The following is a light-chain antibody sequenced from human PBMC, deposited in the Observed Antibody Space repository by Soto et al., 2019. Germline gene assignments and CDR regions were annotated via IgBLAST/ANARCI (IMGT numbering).Light chain of an antibody. V-gene: IGKV3-15*01. J-gene: IGKJ1*01. CDR1: QGIGDT. CDR3: HQSFSSPRT. CDR2: DTS. Sequence: EVVMMHSPSTLSVSPGEGATLSCRASQGIGDTLAWYQHKPGQTPRLLIYDTSTRATGVPPRFSGSGSGKDFTLTIAALQPDDFATYYCHQSFSSPRTFGQGTNVDIK.